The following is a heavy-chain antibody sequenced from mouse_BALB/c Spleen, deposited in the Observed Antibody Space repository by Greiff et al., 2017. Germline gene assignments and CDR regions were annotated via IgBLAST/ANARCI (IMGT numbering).Heavy chain of an antibody. V-gene: IGHV2-9*02. D-gene: IGHD1-1*01. Sequence: VKLMESGPGLVAPSQSLSITCTVSGFSLTSYGVHWVRQPPGKGLEWLGVIWAGGSTNYNSALMSRLSISKDNSKSQVFLKMNSLQTDDTAMYYCARGGLYGSRYFDYWGQGTTLTVSS. CDR2: IWAGGST. CDR1: GFSLTSYG. J-gene: IGHJ2*01. CDR3: ARGGLYGSRYFDY.